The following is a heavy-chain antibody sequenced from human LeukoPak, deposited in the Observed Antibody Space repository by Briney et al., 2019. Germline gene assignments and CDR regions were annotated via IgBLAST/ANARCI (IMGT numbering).Heavy chain of an antibody. J-gene: IGHJ4*02. CDR3: ARGKNSYVGADRGSDC. D-gene: IGHD3-16*01. CDR2: INQDGSEK. V-gene: IGHV3-7*01. Sequence: PGGSLRLSCAASGFTFSSYWMSWVRQAPGKGLEWVANINQDGSEKYYVDSVMGRVTISRDNAKNSLYLQLNSLRAEDTAVYYCARGKNSYVGADRGSDCWGQGTLVTVPS. CDR1: GFTFSSYW.